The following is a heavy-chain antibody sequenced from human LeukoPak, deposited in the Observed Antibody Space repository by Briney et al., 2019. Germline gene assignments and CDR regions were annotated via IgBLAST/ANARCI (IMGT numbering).Heavy chain of an antibody. V-gene: IGHV3-7*01. CDR2: IKQDGSEK. Sequence: GGSLRLSCAASGFSFSRYWMSWVRQAPGKGLEWVANIKQDGSEKNYVESVKGRFTIFRDNAKNSLCLQMNSLRAEDTAVYYCARNLGGPTWYYLDYWGRGVLVTVSS. J-gene: IGHJ4*02. CDR1: GFSFSRYW. D-gene: IGHD3-3*01. CDR3: ARNLGGPTWYYLDY.